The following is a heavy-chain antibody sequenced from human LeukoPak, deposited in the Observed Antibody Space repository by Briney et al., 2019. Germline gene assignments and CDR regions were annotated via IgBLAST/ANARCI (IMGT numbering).Heavy chain of an antibody. V-gene: IGHV3-7*01. CDR2: IKQDGSET. Sequence: PGGSLRLSCAASGFTFSNYWMNWVRQAPGKGLEWVANIKQDGSETYYVDSVKGRLTISRDNAKNSLYLQMNSLRDEDTAVYYCAKRSGDYWGQGTLVTVSS. CDR1: GFTFSNYW. J-gene: IGHJ4*02. D-gene: IGHD1-1*01. CDR3: AKRSGDY.